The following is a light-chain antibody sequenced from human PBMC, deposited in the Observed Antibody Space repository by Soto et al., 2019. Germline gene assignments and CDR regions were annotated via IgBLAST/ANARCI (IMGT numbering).Light chain of an antibody. Sequence: DIQMTQFPSSLSASVGDAVTITCRASRTVFNYLNWYRQRPGAAPQLLIYSSVTLQSGIPSRFGGSGSETEFTLTITGLQPEDFATYYCQQTYSTSWTFGQGTTVDI. CDR1: RTVFNY. J-gene: IGKJ1*01. V-gene: IGKV1-39*01. CDR3: QQTYSTSWT. CDR2: SSV.